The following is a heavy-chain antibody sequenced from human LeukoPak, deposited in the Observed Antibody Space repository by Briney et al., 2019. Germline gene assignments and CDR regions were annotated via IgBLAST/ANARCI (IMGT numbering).Heavy chain of an antibody. CDR3: ARVLAYCGGDCYSPYGYFDL. J-gene: IGHJ2*01. CDR1: GGSFSGYY. V-gene: IGHV4-34*01. D-gene: IGHD2-21*02. Sequence: SETLSLTCAVYGGSFSGYYWSWIRQPPGKGLEWIGEINHSGSTNYNPSLKSRVTISVDTSKNQFSLKLGSVTAADTAVYYCARVLAYCGGDCYSPYGYFDLWGRGTLVTVSS. CDR2: INHSGST.